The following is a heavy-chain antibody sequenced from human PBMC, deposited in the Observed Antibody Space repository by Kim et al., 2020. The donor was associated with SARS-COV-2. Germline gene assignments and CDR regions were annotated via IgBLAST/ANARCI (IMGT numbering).Heavy chain of an antibody. D-gene: IGHD6-13*01. CDR1: GFIFSSYA. J-gene: IGHJ6*02. V-gene: IGHV3-23*01. Sequence: GGSLRLSCAASGFIFSSYAMSWVRQAPGKGLEWVSGISGSGGSTDYADSVKGRFTISRDNSKNTLYLQMNSLRAEDSAIYYCAKGSSWYYYYGMDVWGEG. CDR3: AKGSSWYYYYGMDV. CDR2: ISGSGGST.